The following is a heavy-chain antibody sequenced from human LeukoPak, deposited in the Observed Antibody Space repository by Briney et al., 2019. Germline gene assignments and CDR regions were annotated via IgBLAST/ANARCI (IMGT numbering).Heavy chain of an antibody. J-gene: IGHJ4*02. D-gene: IGHD2-2*01. CDR3: ARDDRCSSTSCYLLDY. V-gene: IGHV3-33*01. Sequence: PGRSLRLSCAASGFTFSSYGMHWVRQAPGKGLEWVAVIWYDGSNKYYADYVKGRFTISRDNSKNTLYLQMNSLRAEDTAVYYCARDDRCSSTSCYLLDYWGQGTLVTVSS. CDR1: GFTFSSYG. CDR2: IWYDGSNK.